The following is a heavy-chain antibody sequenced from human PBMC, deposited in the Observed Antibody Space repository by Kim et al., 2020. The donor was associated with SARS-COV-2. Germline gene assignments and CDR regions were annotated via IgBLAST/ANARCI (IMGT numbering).Heavy chain of an antibody. CDR3: ARLLATVPLGAFDI. J-gene: IGHJ3*02. D-gene: IGHD4-17*01. CDR2: IYYSGST. CDR1: GGSISSYY. V-gene: IGHV4-59*08. Sequence: SETLSLTCTVSGGSISSYYWSWIRQPPGKGLEWIGYIYYSGSTNYNPSLKSRVTISVDTSKNQFSLKLSSVTAADTAVYYCARLLATVPLGAFDIWGQGTMVTVSS.